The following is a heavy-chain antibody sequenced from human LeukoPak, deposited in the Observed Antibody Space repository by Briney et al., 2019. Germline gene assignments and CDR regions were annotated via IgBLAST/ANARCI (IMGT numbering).Heavy chain of an antibody. J-gene: IGHJ6*02. CDR1: GYTFTSYG. V-gene: IGHV1-18*01. Sequence: ASVKVSCKASGYTFTSYGISWVRQAPGQGLVWMGWISAYNGNTNYAQKFQGRVTMTTDTSTSTAYMELTSLRSDDTAVYYCARADYGSGSFFGGMDVWGQGTTVTVSS. D-gene: IGHD3-10*01. CDR3: ARADYGSGSFFGGMDV. CDR2: ISAYNGNT.